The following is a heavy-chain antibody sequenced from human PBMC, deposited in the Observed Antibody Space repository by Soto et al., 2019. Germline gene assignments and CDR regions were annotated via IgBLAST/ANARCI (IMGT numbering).Heavy chain of an antibody. CDR1: GFTFSSYA. J-gene: IGHJ5*02. CDR2: ISYDGGNK. CDR3: ARDDSSGYGGWFDP. V-gene: IGHV3-30-3*01. D-gene: IGHD3-22*01. Sequence: GGSLRLSCAASGFTFSSYAMHWVRQAPGKGLEWVAVISYDGGNKYYADSVKGRFTISRDNSKNTLYLQMNSLRAEDTAVYYCARDDSSGYGGWFDPWGQGTLVTVSS.